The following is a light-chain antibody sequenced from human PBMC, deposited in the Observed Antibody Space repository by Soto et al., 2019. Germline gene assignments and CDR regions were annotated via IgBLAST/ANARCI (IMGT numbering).Light chain of an antibody. J-gene: IGKJ5*01. Sequence: DIVLTQSPVTLSLSPWERATLSCRASQSVSSSYLAWYQQKPGQAPRLLIYGASSRATGIPDRFSGSGSGTDFTLTISRLEPEDFAVYYCQQYGSTSITFGQGTRLEIK. CDR1: QSVSSSY. CDR2: GAS. CDR3: QQYGSTSIT. V-gene: IGKV3-20*01.